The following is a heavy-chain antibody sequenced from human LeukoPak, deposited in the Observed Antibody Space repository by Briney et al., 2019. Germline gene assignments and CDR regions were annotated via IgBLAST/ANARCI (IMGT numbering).Heavy chain of an antibody. Sequence: SETLSLTCTVSGGSINSYQWSWIRQPPGKGLEWIGNIYYSGSANYNPSLKSRVIISVDTSKNQFSLKLSPVTAADTAVYYCARGIIVGATWGENDNWFDPWGQGTLVTVSS. CDR3: ARGIIVGATWGENDNWFDP. J-gene: IGHJ5*02. CDR2: IYYSGSA. D-gene: IGHD1-26*01. V-gene: IGHV4-59*01. CDR1: GGSINSYQ.